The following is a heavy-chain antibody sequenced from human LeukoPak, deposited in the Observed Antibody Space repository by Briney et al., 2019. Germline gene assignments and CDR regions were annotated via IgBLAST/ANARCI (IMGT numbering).Heavy chain of an antibody. D-gene: IGHD3-3*01. Sequence: ASETLSLACAVYGGFFSGYYWSWIRQPPGKGLEWIGEINHSGSTNYNPSLKSRVTISVDTSKNQFSLKLSSVIAADTAVYYCARALQGSGYYMSWFDPWGQGTLVTVSS. CDR1: GGFFSGYY. V-gene: IGHV4-34*01. CDR2: INHSGST. CDR3: ARALQGSGYYMSWFDP. J-gene: IGHJ5*02.